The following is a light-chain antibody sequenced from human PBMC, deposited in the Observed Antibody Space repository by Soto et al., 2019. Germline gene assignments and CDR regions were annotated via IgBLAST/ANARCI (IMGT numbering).Light chain of an antibody. CDR2: DAS. V-gene: IGKV1-5*01. Sequence: DIQLTQSPSTLSASVGDRVTVTCRASRSVSAWLAWYQQKPGKAPKLLIYDASNLQSGVPSRFSGSGSGTDFTLTITSLLPDDFATYYCLQYNSYSPLTFGGGTKVEIK. J-gene: IGKJ4*01. CDR3: LQYNSYSPLT. CDR1: RSVSAW.